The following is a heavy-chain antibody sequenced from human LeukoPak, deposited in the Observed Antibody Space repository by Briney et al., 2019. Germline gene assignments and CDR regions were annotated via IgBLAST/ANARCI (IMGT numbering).Heavy chain of an antibody. V-gene: IGHV3-23*01. J-gene: IGHJ4*02. CDR3: ARAYRPLDY. CDR1: GFTFSSYA. CDR2: ISGSGGST. D-gene: IGHD1-26*01. Sequence: GGSLRLSRAASGFTFSSYAMSWVRQAPGKGLEWVSAISGSGGSTYYADSVKGRFTISRDNANNALYLQMNSLRDEDTAVYYCARAYRPLDYWGQGTLVTVSS.